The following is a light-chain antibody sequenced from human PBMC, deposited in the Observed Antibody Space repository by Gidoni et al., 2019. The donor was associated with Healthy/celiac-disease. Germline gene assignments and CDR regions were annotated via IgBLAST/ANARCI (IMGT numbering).Light chain of an antibody. CDR1: QGSSSW. Sequence: DIQMTQSPYSVSASVGDSVTITCRASQGSSSWLAWYQQKTGKAPKLLIYAASSLQRGVPSRFSGSGAGTDFTLTISSLQPEDFATYYCQQANSLYTFGQGTKLEIK. CDR3: QQANSLYT. CDR2: AAS. J-gene: IGKJ2*01. V-gene: IGKV1-12*01.